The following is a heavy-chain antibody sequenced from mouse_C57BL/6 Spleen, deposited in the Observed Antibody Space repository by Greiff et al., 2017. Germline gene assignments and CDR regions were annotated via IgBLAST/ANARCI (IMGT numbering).Heavy chain of an antibody. Sequence: EVQLQQSGAELVKPGASVKLSCTASGFNIKDYYMHWVKQRTEQGLEWIGRIDPEDGVTKYAPKFQGKATITADTSSNTAYLQLSSLTSEDTAVYYCARRGRGYAMDYWGQGTSVTVSS. V-gene: IGHV14-2*01. CDR3: ARRGRGYAMDY. D-gene: IGHD3-3*01. J-gene: IGHJ4*01. CDR1: GFNIKDYY. CDR2: IDPEDGVT.